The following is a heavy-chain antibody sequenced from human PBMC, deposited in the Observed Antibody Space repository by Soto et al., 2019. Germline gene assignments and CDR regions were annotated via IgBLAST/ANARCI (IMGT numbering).Heavy chain of an antibody. V-gene: IGHV3-74*01. CDR3: ATGGPYSSSDVDY. D-gene: IGHD6-6*01. J-gene: IGHJ4*02. CDR1: GFTFSSYW. CDR2: VNGDGSST. Sequence: EVQLVESGGGLVQPGGSLRLSCAASGFTFSSYWMHWVRQAPGKGLVWVSRVNGDGSSTSYADSVKGRFTISRDNAKNTLYLQMNSLRVEDTAVYYCATGGPYSSSDVDYWGQGTLVTVSS.